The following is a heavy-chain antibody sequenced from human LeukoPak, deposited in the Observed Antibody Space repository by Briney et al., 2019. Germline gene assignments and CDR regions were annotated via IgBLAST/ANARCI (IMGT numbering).Heavy chain of an antibody. Sequence: SETLSLTCAVYGGSFSGYYWSWIRQPPGKGLEWIGEINHSGSTNYNPSLKSRVTISVDTSKNQFSLKLSSVTAADTAVYYCARLAGGGHSGYDWYYFDYWGQGTLVTVSS. CDR2: INHSGST. CDR1: GGSFSGYY. J-gene: IGHJ4*02. V-gene: IGHV4-34*01. CDR3: ARLAGGGHSGYDWYYFDY. D-gene: IGHD5-12*01.